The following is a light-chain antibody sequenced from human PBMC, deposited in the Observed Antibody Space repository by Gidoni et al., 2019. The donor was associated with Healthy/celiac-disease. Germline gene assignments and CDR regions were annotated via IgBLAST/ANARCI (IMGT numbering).Light chain of an antibody. J-gene: IGKJ5*01. CDR2: DAS. V-gene: IGKV3-11*01. Sequence: EIVFTQSPATLSLSPGERATLSCRASQTVSSYLAWYQQKPGQAPRILIYDASNRATGIPARFSGSGSGTDFTITISSLEPEDFAVYYCQQRSNWPPITFGQGTRLEIK. CDR1: QTVSSY. CDR3: QQRSNWPPIT.